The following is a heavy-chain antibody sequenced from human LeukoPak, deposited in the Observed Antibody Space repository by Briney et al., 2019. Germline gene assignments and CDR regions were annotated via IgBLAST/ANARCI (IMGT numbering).Heavy chain of an antibody. CDR3: AKGRVRWLQLFYFDY. Sequence: GGSLRLSCAASGFTFSSYAMSWVRQAPGNGLEWVSAISGSGGSTYYADSVKGRFTISRDNSKNTLYLQMNSLRAEDTAVYYCAKGRVRWLQLFYFDYWGQGTLVTVSS. V-gene: IGHV3-23*01. CDR1: GFTFSSYA. CDR2: ISGSGGST. J-gene: IGHJ4*02. D-gene: IGHD5-24*01.